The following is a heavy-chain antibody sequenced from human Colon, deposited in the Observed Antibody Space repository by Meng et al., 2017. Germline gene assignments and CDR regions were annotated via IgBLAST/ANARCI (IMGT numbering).Heavy chain of an antibody. CDR2: IIPIFGTA. CDR3: ARGSEDGAYYDSSGIYFDY. J-gene: IGHJ4*02. CDR1: GGTSSSYA. D-gene: IGHD3-22*01. V-gene: IGHV1-69*05. Sequence: SVKVSCKASGGTSSSYAISWVRQAPGQGLEWMGGIIPIFGTANYAQKFQGRVTITTGESTSTDYMELSSLRSEDTAVYYCARGSEDGAYYDSSGIYFDYWGQGTLVTVSS.